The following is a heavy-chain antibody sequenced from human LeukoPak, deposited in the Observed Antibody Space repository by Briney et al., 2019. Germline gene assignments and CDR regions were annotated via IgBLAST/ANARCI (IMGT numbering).Heavy chain of an antibody. CDR3: ARDTGDYYYMDV. Sequence: ASVKVSCKASGYTFTGYYMHGVRQAPGQGLEWMGWINPNSGGTNYAQKFQGRVTMTRDTSISTAYMELSRLRSDDTAAYYCARDTGDYYYMDVWGKGTTVTVSS. J-gene: IGHJ6*03. D-gene: IGHD1-14*01. V-gene: IGHV1-2*02. CDR2: INPNSGGT. CDR1: GYTFTGYY.